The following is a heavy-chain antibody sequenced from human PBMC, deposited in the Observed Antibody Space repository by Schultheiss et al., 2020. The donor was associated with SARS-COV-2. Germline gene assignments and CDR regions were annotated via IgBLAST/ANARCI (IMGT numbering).Heavy chain of an antibody. CDR1: GGTFSSYA. CDR2: IIPIFGTA. Sequence: SVKVSCKASGGTFSSYAISWVRQAPGQGLEWMGGIIPIFGTANYAQKFQGRVTITADESTSTAYMELSSLRSEDTAVYYCARDRGGMATDAFDIWGQGTMVTVS. V-gene: IGHV1-69*13. D-gene: IGHD5-24*01. CDR3: ARDRGGMATDAFDI. J-gene: IGHJ3*02.